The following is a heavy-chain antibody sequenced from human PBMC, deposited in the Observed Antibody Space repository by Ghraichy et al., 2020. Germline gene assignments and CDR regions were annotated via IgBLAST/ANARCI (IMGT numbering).Heavy chain of an antibody. J-gene: IGHJ4*02. V-gene: IGHV1-2*02. CDR1: GYTFTGYY. CDR2: INPNSGGT. D-gene: IGHD1-26*01. CDR3: ARGGVYYYLDY. Sequence: VSCKASGYTFTGYYVHWVRQAPGQGPEWVGWINPNSGGTHYAQKFQGRVTMTRDTSINTAYMELSRLRSDDTAVYYCARGGVYYYLDYWGQGTLVTVSS.